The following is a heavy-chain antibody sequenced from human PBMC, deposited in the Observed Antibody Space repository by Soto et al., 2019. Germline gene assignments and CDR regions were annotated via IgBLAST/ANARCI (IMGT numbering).Heavy chain of an antibody. CDR2: IYYSGST. J-gene: IGHJ5*02. CDR3: ARPHYDILTGLDWFDP. D-gene: IGHD3-9*01. V-gene: IGHV4-39*01. Sequence: PSETLSLTCTVSGGSISSSSYYWGWIRQPPGKGLEWIGSIYYSGSTYYNPSLKSRVTISVDTSKNQFPLKLSSVTAADTAVYYCARPHYDILTGLDWFDPWGQGTLVTVSS. CDR1: GGSISSSSYY.